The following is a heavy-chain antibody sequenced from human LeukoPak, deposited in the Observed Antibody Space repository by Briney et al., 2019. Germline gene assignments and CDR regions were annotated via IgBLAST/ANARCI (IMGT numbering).Heavy chain of an antibody. D-gene: IGHD6-13*01. CDR3: ARGSSAFYYLDY. CDR2: LSGSGSNK. CDR1: GFTFSSYG. Sequence: PGGSLRLSCAASGFTFSSYGMSWVRQAPGKGLEWVSTLSGSGSNKEYADAVKGRFTISRDNSKNTVYLQMNSLRAEDTAIYYCARGSSAFYYLDYWGQGTLVTVSS. V-gene: IGHV3-23*01. J-gene: IGHJ4*02.